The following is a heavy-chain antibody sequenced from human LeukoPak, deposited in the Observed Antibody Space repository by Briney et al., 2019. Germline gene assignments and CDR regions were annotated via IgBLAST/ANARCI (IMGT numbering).Heavy chain of an antibody. CDR1: GYTFSNYG. D-gene: IGHD7-27*01. V-gene: IGHV1-3*01. CDR3: AKDANWGSGWFDP. Sequence: ASVKVSCKASGYTFSNYGIHWVRQAPGQRLEWMGWINAGNGNTKYSQKFQGRLTITRDTSATTAYMDLNSLRAEDTAVYYCAKDANWGSGWFDPWGQGTLVTVSS. CDR2: INAGNGNT. J-gene: IGHJ5*02.